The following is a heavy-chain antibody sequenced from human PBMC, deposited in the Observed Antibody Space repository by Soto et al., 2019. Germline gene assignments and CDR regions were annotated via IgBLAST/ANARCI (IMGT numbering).Heavy chain of an antibody. CDR1: GFTFSNAW. Sequence: GGSLRLSCAASGFTFSNAWMNWVRQAPGKGLEWVGRIKSKTDGGTTDYAAPVKGRFTISRDDSKNTLYLQMNSLKTEDTAVYYCTTVPVLLWFGSHPTPPRFDPWGQGTLVTVSS. CDR3: TTVPVLLWFGSHPTPPRFDP. CDR2: IKSKTDGGTT. J-gene: IGHJ5*02. D-gene: IGHD3-10*01. V-gene: IGHV3-15*07.